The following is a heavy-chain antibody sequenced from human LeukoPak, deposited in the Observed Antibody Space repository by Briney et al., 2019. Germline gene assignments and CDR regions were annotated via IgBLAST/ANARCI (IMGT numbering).Heavy chain of an antibody. V-gene: IGHV3-21*01. CDR3: ASSITMVRGVIPYFDY. J-gene: IGHJ4*02. D-gene: IGHD3-10*01. CDR2: VSGSSSYI. Sequence: GVSLKLSCAASGFTFSSYFMNWVRQAPGKGLEWVSSVSGSSSYIYYADSVKGRFTISRDNARNSLYLQMNSLRAEDTAVYYCASSITMVRGVIPYFDYWGQGTLVTVSS. CDR1: GFTFSSYF.